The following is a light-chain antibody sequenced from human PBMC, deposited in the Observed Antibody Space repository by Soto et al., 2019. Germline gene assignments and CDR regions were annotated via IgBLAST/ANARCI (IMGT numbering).Light chain of an antibody. CDR3: QQYGFFLT. CDR2: RAS. Sequence: DIQMTQSPSTLSASVGDRVTITCRASQSVYTALAWYQQKPGKAPNLLIYRASNLESGVPSRFSGSGSGTEFTLAISSLQPDDFATYYCQQYGFFLTFGQGTKLEIK. CDR1: QSVYTA. V-gene: IGKV1-5*03. J-gene: IGKJ2*01.